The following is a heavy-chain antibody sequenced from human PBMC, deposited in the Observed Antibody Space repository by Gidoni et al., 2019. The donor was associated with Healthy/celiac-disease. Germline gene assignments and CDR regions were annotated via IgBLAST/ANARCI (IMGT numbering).Heavy chain of an antibody. CDR3: ARTQRPFWSGYPMGYYGMDV. CDR2: IISSCSTI. D-gene: IGHD3-3*01. Sequence: QVQLVGSGGGLVKPGGSLRTSCAAFGFTFRDCSFSWIRTDPGKGLEGVSYIISSCSTIYYADSVKGRFTISRDNAKNSLYLQMNSLRAEDTAVYYCARTQRPFWSGYPMGYYGMDVWGQGTTVTVSS. CDR1: GFTFRDCS. V-gene: IGHV3-11*01. J-gene: IGHJ6*02.